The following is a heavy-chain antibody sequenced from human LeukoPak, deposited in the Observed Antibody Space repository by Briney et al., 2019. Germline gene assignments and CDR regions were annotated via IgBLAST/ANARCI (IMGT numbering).Heavy chain of an antibody. J-gene: IGHJ6*03. Sequence: ASVKVSCKASGYTFTSYYMHWVRQAPGQGLEWMGIINPSGGSTSYAQKFQGRVTMTRDTSISTAYMELSRLRSDDTAVYYCARDRTSIAAAGHYYYYVDVWGKGTTVTVSS. D-gene: IGHD6-13*01. CDR2: INPSGGST. CDR3: ARDRTSIAAAGHYYYYVDV. V-gene: IGHV1-46*01. CDR1: GYTFTSYY.